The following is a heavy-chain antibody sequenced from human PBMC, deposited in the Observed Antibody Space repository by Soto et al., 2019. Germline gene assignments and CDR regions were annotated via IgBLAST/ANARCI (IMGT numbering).Heavy chain of an antibody. Sequence: PGGSLRLSCAASGFTFSSYCMSWVRQAPGKGLEWVSAISGSGVSTYYADSVRGRFTISRDNSKNTLYLQMNSLRAEDTAVYYCAKDNGSGLLDYWGQGTLVTVCS. J-gene: IGHJ4*02. V-gene: IGHV3-23*01. D-gene: IGHD6-19*01. CDR3: AKDNGSGLLDY. CDR2: ISGSGVST. CDR1: GFTFSSYC.